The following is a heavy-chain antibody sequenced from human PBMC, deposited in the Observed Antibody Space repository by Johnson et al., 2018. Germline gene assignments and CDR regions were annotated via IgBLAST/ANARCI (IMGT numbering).Heavy chain of an antibody. D-gene: IGHD3/OR15-3a*01. CDR3: ARDSKNYDFWTGGVDV. Sequence: VQLVESGGGLVKPGGSLRLSCEASGFIFSSSSLDWVRQAPGKGLEWVASISRSSHDIYYADSVKGRFTISRDNAKNALYLQMNSLRAEDTAVYYGARDSKNYDFWTGGVDVWGQGTTVTVSS. CDR2: ISRSSHDI. J-gene: IGHJ6*02. CDR1: GFIFSSSS. V-gene: IGHV3-21*01.